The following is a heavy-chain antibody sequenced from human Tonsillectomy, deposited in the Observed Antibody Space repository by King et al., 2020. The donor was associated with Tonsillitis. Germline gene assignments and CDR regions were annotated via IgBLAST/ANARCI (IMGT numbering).Heavy chain of an antibody. CDR3: ARAVGYCSGGCFDPTFDY. CDR2: IKQDGSEK. J-gene: IGHJ4*02. D-gene: IGHD2-15*01. Sequence: VQLVESGGGLVQPGGSLRLSCAASGFTFSSYWMTWVRQAPGKGLEWVANIKQDGSEKYYVDSVKGRFTISRDNAKNSLYLQMNSLRAEDTAVYYCARAVGYCSGGCFDPTFDYWGQGIQVTVSS. CDR1: GFTFSSYW. V-gene: IGHV3-7*03.